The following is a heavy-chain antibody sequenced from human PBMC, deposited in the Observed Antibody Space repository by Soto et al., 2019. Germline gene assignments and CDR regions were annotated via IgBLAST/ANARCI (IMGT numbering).Heavy chain of an antibody. Sequence: QVQLVQSGTEVKKPGASVKVSCKASGYEFTNYGISWVRQAPGQGLEWMGWISAYNGNTKYEQTLQGRITMSTDTSTGTAYMELRRLRSDDTALYYCARSLALAAAASNNYRDPWGQGTLVIVSS. V-gene: IGHV1-18*04. CDR2: ISAYNGNT. CDR3: ARSLALAAAASNNYRDP. D-gene: IGHD6-25*01. J-gene: IGHJ5*02. CDR1: GYEFTNYG.